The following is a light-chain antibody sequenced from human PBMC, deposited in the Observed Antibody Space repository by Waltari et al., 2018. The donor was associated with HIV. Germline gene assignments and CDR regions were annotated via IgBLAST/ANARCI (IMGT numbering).Light chain of an antibody. V-gene: IGLV1-40*01. Sequence: QSVLTRPPSVSGAPGQRVTISCSGSSSNIGSGYDVHWYQQLPGTAPKLLIYANSNRPSGVPDRFSGSKSGTSASLAITGLQAEDEADYYCQSYDSSLSGWVFGGGTKLTVL. CDR1: SSNIGSGYD. CDR2: ANS. CDR3: QSYDSSLSGWV. J-gene: IGLJ3*02.